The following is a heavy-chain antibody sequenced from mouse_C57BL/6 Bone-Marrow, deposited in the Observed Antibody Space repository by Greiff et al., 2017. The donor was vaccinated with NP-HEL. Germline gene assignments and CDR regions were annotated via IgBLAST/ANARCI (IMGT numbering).Heavy chain of an antibody. V-gene: IGHV5-6*02. J-gene: IGHJ3*01. CDR2: ISSGGSYT. CDR1: GFTFSSYG. CDR3: ARRVMVTTGFAY. Sequence: EVKLVESGGDLVKPGGSLKLSCAASGFTFSSYGMSWVRQTPDKRLEWVATISSGGSYTYYPDSVKGRFTISRDNAKNTLYLQMSSLKSEDTAMYYCARRVMVTTGFAYWGQGTLVTVSA. D-gene: IGHD2-2*01.